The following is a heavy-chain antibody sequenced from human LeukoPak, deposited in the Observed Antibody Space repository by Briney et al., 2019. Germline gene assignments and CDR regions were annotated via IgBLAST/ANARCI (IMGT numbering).Heavy chain of an antibody. Sequence: ASVKVSCKASGYTFTSYAMNWVRQAPGQGLEWMGWINTNTGNPTYAQGFTGRFVFSLDTSVSTAYLQISSLKAEDTAVYYCARGGEEYYGSGSYYPYYYYGMDVWGQGTTVTVSS. CDR1: GYTFTSYA. V-gene: IGHV7-4-1*02. D-gene: IGHD3-10*01. J-gene: IGHJ6*02. CDR2: INTNTGNP. CDR3: ARGGEEYYGSGSYYPYYYYGMDV.